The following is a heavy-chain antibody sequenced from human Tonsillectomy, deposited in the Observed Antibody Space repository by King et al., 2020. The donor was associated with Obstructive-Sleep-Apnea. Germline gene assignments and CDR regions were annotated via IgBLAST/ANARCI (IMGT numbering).Heavy chain of an antibody. D-gene: IGHD2-21*01. V-gene: IGHV4-39*07. J-gene: IGHJ4*02. Sequence: QLQESGPGLEKPSETLSLTCTVSGDSITTSYYWTWIRQPPGKGLEWIGTIYYSGSTNYNPSLKRRVTISVDTSKNQFSLNLSSVTAADTAVYYCARGPSLGEENDFWGEGTLVTVSS. CDR1: GDSITTSYY. CDR3: ARGPSLGEENDF. CDR2: IYYSGST.